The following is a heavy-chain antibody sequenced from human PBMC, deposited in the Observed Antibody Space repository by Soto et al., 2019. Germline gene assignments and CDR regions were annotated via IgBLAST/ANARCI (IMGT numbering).Heavy chain of an antibody. CDR1: GFTFSSYG. J-gene: IGHJ1*01. CDR3: AREPTGYSSSWYLTSAEYFQH. V-gene: IGHV3-33*01. D-gene: IGHD6-13*01. CDR2: IWYDGSNK. Sequence: GGSLRLSCAASGFTFSSYGMHWVRQAPGKGLEWVAVIWYDGSNKYYADSVKGRFTISRDNSKNTLYLQMNSLRAEDTAVYYCAREPTGYSSSWYLTSAEYFQHWGQGTLVTVSS.